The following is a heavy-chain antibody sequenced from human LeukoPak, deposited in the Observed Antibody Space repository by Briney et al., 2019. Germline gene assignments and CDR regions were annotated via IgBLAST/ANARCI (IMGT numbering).Heavy chain of an antibody. V-gene: IGHV4-34*01. CDR3: AVYDYVWGSYRTGIFDY. Sequence: PSETLSLTCAVYGGSFSGYYWSWIRQPPGKGLEWIGEINHSGSTNYNPSLKSRVTISVDTSKNQFSLKLSSVTAADTAVHYCAVYDYVWGSYRTGIFDYWGQGTLVTVSS. CDR1: GGSFSGYY. D-gene: IGHD3-16*02. J-gene: IGHJ4*02. CDR2: INHSGST.